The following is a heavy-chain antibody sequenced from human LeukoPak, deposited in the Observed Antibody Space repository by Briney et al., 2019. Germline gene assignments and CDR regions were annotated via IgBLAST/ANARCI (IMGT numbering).Heavy chain of an antibody. V-gene: IGHV7-4-1*02. CDR2: INTNTGNP. J-gene: IGHJ4*02. Sequence: ASVKVSCKASGYTFTSYAMNWERQAPGQGLEWMGWINTNTGNPTYAQGFTGRFVFSLDTSVSTAYLQISSLKAEDTAVYYCARGDDYGDYASYYFDYWGQGTLVTVSS. CDR1: GYTFTSYA. D-gene: IGHD4-17*01. CDR3: ARGDDYGDYASYYFDY.